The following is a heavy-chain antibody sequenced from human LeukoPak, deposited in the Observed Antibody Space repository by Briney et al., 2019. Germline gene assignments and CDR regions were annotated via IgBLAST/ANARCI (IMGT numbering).Heavy chain of an antibody. D-gene: IGHD3-9*01. CDR1: GFTFSSYW. V-gene: IGHV3-7*03. Sequence: GGSLRLSCAASGFTFSSYWMSWVRQAPGKGLEWVANIKQDGSEKYYVDSVKGRFTISRDNAKSSLYLQMNSLRAEDTAVYYCAREDYDILTGYYTFDYWGQGTLVTVSS. J-gene: IGHJ4*02. CDR2: IKQDGSEK. CDR3: AREDYDILTGYYTFDY.